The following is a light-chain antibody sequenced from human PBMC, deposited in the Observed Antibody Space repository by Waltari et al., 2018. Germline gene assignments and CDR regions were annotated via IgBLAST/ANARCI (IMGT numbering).Light chain of an antibody. V-gene: IGLV1-51*01. CDR1: SSNIGNYL. J-gene: IGLJ2*01. Sequence: QSVLTQPPSVSAPPGQKVTISCSGSSSNIGNYLVSWYHQLPGATPKLLIYENYKRPSGSPDRCSASKSGTSATLDIAGLQIGDEADYYCATWDNSLTAVVFGGGTKLTVL. CDR3: ATWDNSLTAVV. CDR2: ENY.